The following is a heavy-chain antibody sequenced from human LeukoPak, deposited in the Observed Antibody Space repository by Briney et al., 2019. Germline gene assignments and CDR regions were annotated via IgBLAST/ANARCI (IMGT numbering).Heavy chain of an antibody. J-gene: IGHJ4*02. D-gene: IGHD6-13*01. Sequence: GGSLRLSCSVSGFTFSSEAMGWVRQLPGGGLEWVSTISPAGGTTYYAESMKGRFTISRDNSKSTLYLQMNSLRVDDTAVYYCTKVRSGSSNWALRVFDYWGQGALVTVSS. V-gene: IGHV3-23*01. CDR1: GFTFSSEA. CDR2: ISPAGGTT. CDR3: TKVRSGSSNWALRVFDY.